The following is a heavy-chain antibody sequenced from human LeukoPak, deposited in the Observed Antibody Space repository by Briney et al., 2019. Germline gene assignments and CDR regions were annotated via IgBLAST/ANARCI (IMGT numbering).Heavy chain of an antibody. V-gene: IGHV3-23*01. CDR3: AKVSITIFGVVRADFDY. CDR2: ISGSGGST. CDR1: GFTFSSYA. Sequence: PGGSLRLSCAASGFTFSSYAMSWVRQAPGKGLEWVSAISGSGGSTYYADSVKGRFTISRDNSKNTLYLQMNSLRAEDTAVYYCAKVSITIFGVVRADFDYWGQGTLVTVSS. J-gene: IGHJ4*02. D-gene: IGHD3-3*01.